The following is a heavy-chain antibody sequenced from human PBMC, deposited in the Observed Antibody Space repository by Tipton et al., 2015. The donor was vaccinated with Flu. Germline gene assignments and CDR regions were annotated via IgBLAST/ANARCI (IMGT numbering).Heavy chain of an antibody. J-gene: IGHJ4*02. V-gene: IGHV4-61*05. CDR3: ARDPWFRGIVVVKSVETETDFDY. CDR2: IYYSGST. CDR1: GGSISSSSYY. D-gene: IGHD3-22*01. Sequence: TLSLTCTVSGGSISSSSYYWGWIRQPPGKGLEWIGYIYYSGSTNYNPSLKSRVTISVDTSKNQFSLKLSSVTAADTAVYYCARDPWFRGIVVVKSVETETDFDYWGQGTLVTVSS.